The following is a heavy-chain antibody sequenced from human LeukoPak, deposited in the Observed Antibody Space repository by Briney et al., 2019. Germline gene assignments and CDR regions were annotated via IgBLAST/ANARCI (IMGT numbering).Heavy chain of an antibody. D-gene: IGHD6-13*01. CDR1: GFTFRNYA. Sequence: PGGSLRLSCAASGFTFRNYAMSWVRQAPEKGLEWVSGIDDSGDNTYYADSVKGRFTISRDNSKNTLYLQLNSLRAEDTAVYYCAKEDIAAAGTSNFDYWGQETLVTVSS. CDR2: IDDSGDNT. V-gene: IGHV3-23*01. CDR3: AKEDIAAAGTSNFDY. J-gene: IGHJ4*02.